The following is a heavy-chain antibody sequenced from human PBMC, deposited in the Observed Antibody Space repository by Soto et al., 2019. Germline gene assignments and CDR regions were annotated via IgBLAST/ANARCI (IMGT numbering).Heavy chain of an antibody. CDR2: ISSSSSYI. V-gene: IGHV3-21*01. J-gene: IGHJ6*02. CDR1: GFTFSSYS. Sequence: PGGSLRLSCAASGFTFSSYSMNWVRQAPGKGLEWVSSISSSSSYIYYADSVKGRFTISRDNAKNSLYLQMNSLRAEDTAVYYCASFYCSGGSCYYYYYYGMDVWGQGTTVTVSS. D-gene: IGHD2-15*01. CDR3: ASFYCSGGSCYYYYYYGMDV.